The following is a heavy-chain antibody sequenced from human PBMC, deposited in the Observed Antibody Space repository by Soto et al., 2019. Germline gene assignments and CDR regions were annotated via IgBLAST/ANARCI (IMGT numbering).Heavy chain of an antibody. Sequence: ETLSLTCTVSGGSLSSGAYYWSWVRQAPGKGLEWVSTSGSGGTTYYADSVKGRFSISRDNSKNTLYLQMNSLRAEDTAVYYCAKVGLRLGGDYWGQGTLVTVSS. CDR1: GGSLSSGAYY. J-gene: IGHJ4*02. D-gene: IGHD3-16*01. CDR3: AKVGLRLGGDY. CDR2: SGSGGTT. V-gene: IGHV3-23*01.